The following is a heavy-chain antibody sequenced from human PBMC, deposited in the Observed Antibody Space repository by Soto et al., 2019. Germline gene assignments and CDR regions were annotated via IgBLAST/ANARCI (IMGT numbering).Heavy chain of an antibody. CDR1: GFTFRSYG. D-gene: IGHD1-26*01. J-gene: IGHJ3*02. Sequence: QVQLVESGGGVVQPGRSLRLSCAASGFTFRSYGMHWVRQAPGKGLEWVAVISYDGSNKYYADSVKGRFTISRDNSKNTLYLQMNSLRAGDTAVYYCAKGGVGSTSNAFDIWGQGTMVTVSS. CDR3: AKGGVGSTSNAFDI. V-gene: IGHV3-30*18. CDR2: ISYDGSNK.